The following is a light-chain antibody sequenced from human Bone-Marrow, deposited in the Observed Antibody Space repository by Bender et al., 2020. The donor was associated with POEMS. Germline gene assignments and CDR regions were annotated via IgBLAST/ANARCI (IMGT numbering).Light chain of an antibody. CDR1: SSDVGGYNY. V-gene: IGLV2-14*01. J-gene: IGLJ2*01. CDR2: GVS. Sequence: QSALTQPASVSGSPGQSITISCTGTSSDVGGYNYVSWFQQHPGKAPKLLISGVSNRPSGVSDRFSGSKSGYTASLTISGLQAEDEADYYCSSFAGNDIFIFGGGTKLTVL. CDR3: SSFAGNDIFI.